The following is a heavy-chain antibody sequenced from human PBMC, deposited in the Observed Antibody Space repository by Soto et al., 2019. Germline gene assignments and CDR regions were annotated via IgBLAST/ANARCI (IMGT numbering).Heavy chain of an antibody. V-gene: IGHV3-74*01. D-gene: IGHD2-2*01. CDR2: INMDGSST. Sequence: SLRLSCAASGFTFSGDWMHWVRQGAGKGLVWVSRINMDGSSTNYADSVKGRFTISRDNAKNTLYLQMNSLRVDDTAVYFCARGPRGLYHHDYWGQGALVTVS. J-gene: IGHJ4*02. CDR1: GFTFSGDW. CDR3: ARGPRGLYHHDY.